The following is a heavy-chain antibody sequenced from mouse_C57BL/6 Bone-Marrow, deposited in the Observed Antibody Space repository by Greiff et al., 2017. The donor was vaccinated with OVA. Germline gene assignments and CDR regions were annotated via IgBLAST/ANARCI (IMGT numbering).Heavy chain of an antibody. V-gene: IGHV1-81*01. CDR3: ARGYYGSSSDAMDY. J-gene: IGHJ4*01. CDR2: IYPRSGNT. Sequence: QVQLQQSGAELARPGASVKLSCKASGYTFTSYGISWVKQRTGQGLEWIGEIYPRSGNTYYNEKFKGKATLTADKSSSTAYMKLRSLTSEDSAVYFCARGYYGSSSDAMDYWGQGTSVTVSS. CDR1: GYTFTSYG. D-gene: IGHD1-1*01.